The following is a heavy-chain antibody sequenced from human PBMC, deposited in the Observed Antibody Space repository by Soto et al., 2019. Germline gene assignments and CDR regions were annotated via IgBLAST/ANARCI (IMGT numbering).Heavy chain of an antibody. CDR3: ARGRRILYASNPLDAFDI. CDR1: GDSVSSNSAA. J-gene: IGHJ3*02. CDR2: TYYRSKWYN. Sequence: SQTLSLTCAISGDSVSSNSAAWNWIRQSPSRGLEWLGRTYYRSKWYNDYAVSVKSRITINPDTSKNQFSLQLNSVTPEDTAVYYCARGRRILYASNPLDAFDIWGQGTMVTVSS. D-gene: IGHD2-8*01. V-gene: IGHV6-1*01.